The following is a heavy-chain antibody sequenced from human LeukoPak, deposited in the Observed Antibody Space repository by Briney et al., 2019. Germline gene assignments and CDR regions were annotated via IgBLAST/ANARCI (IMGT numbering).Heavy chain of an antibody. CDR3: ARGASDPVWFDP. V-gene: IGHV1-69*13. CDR2: IIPIFGTA. Sequence: SVKVSCKASGGTFSSYAISWVRQAPGQGLEWMGGIIPIFGTANYAQKFQGRATITADESTSTAYMELSSLRSEDTAVYYCARGASDPVWFDPWGQGTLVTVSS. J-gene: IGHJ5*02. CDR1: GGTFSSYA.